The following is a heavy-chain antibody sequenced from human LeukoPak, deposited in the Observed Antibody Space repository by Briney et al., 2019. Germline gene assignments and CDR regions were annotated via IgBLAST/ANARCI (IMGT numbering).Heavy chain of an antibody. CDR2: IYYSGST. V-gene: IGHV4-59*02. CDR1: GDSVNTYY. Sequence: PSETLSLTCTVSGDSVNTYYWSWIRQPPGRGLEWIGYIYYSGSTNYNPSLKSRVTISVDTSKNQFSLKLSSVTAADTVVYYCARAAPQYDSSGYYFDYWGQGTLVTVSS. CDR3: ARAAPQYDSSGYYFDY. J-gene: IGHJ4*02. D-gene: IGHD3-22*01.